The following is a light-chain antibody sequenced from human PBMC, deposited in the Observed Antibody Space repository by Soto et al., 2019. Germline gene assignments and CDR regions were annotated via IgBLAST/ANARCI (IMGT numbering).Light chain of an antibody. Sequence: EIVLTQSPATLSVSPGERATLSCRASQNVMTDLAWYQQKPGQAPRLFMYGASTRVAGFPARFSGSGSGTEFSLTINSLQSEDFAVYFCQQYNDWPRTFGQGTKVEIK. CDR1: QNVMTD. CDR2: GAS. V-gene: IGKV3-15*01. J-gene: IGKJ1*01. CDR3: QQYNDWPRT.